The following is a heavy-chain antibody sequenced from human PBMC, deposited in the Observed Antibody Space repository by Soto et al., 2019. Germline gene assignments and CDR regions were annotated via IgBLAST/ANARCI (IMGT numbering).Heavy chain of an antibody. J-gene: IGHJ6*02. CDR3: AKDMSIFGVVISSFYYGMDV. CDR2: ISYDGSNK. D-gene: IGHD3-3*01. Sequence: PWGSLRLSCAASGFTFISYGIHCFRHSPFKWLEWVAVISYDGSNKYYADSVKGRFTISRDNSKNTLYLQMNSLRAEDTAVYYCAKDMSIFGVVISSFYYGMDVWGQGTTVTSP. V-gene: IGHV3-30*18. CDR1: GFTFISYG.